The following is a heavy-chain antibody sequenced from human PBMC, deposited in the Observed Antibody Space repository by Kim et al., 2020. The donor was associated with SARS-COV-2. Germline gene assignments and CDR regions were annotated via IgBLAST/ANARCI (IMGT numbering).Heavy chain of an antibody. CDR2: ISYDGSNK. D-gene: IGHD3-16*01. CDR3: APGGGGGWYFVY. Sequence: GGSLRLSCAASGFTFSSYGMHWVRQAPGKGLEWVAVISYDGSNKYYADSVKGRFTISRDNSKNTLYLQMNSLRAEDTALYYCAPGGGGGWYFVYWGQGTLVTVSS. J-gene: IGHJ4*02. CDR1: GFTFSSYG. V-gene: IGHV3-30*03.